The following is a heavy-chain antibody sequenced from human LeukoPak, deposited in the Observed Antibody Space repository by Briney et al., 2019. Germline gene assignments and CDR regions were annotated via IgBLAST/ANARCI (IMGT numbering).Heavy chain of an antibody. CDR2: IYYSGST. Sequence: PSETLSLTCTVSGGSISSSSYYWGWIRQPPGKGLEWIGSIYYSGSTYYNPSLKSRVTISVDTSKNQFSLKLSSVTAADTAVYYCARAGNYYGSGSYWLFDYWGQGTLVTVSS. J-gene: IGHJ4*02. D-gene: IGHD3-10*01. V-gene: IGHV4-39*07. CDR3: ARAGNYYGSGSYWLFDY. CDR1: GGSISSSSYY.